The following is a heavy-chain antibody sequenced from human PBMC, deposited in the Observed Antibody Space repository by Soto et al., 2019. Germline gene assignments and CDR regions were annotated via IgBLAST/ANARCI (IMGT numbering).Heavy chain of an antibody. CDR1: GYTFTSYA. Sequence: GASVKVSCKASGYTFTSYAMHWVRQAPGQRLERMGWINAGNGNTKYSQKFQGRVTITRDTSASTAYMELSSLRSEDTAVYYCARDGPWYYYDSSGYDYFDYWGQGTLVTVSS. CDR3: ARDGPWYYYDSSGYDYFDY. D-gene: IGHD3-22*01. V-gene: IGHV1-3*01. J-gene: IGHJ4*02. CDR2: INAGNGNT.